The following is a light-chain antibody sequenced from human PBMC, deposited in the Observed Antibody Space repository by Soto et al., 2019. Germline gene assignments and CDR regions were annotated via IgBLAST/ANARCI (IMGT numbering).Light chain of an antibody. V-gene: IGKV3-11*01. Sequence: ETVLTQSPATLSLSPGESATLSCMASQSVSTYLAWYQQKPGQAPRLLIYDASNRVTGIPARFRGSGSGTDFTLTISSLEPDDFAVYYCQQRSNWQITFGQGTRLEIK. J-gene: IGKJ5*01. CDR3: QQRSNWQIT. CDR2: DAS. CDR1: QSVSTY.